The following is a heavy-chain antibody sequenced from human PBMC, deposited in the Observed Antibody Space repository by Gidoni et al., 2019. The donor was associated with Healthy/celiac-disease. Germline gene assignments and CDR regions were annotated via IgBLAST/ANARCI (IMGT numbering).Heavy chain of an antibody. CDR2: ISGSGGST. CDR3: AKPWWEHSAPFDY. CDR1: GFTFSSYA. J-gene: IGHJ4*02. V-gene: IGHV3-23*01. D-gene: IGHD1-26*01. Sequence: EVQLLESGGGLVQLGGSLRLSCAASGFTFSSYAMSWVRQAPGKGLEWVSAISGSGGSTYYADSVKGRFTISRDNSKNTLYLQMNSLRAEDTAVYYCAKPWWEHSAPFDYWGQGTLVTVSS.